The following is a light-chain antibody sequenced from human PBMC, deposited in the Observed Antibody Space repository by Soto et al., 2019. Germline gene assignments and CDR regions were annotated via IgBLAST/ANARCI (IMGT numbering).Light chain of an antibody. V-gene: IGLV2-14*01. J-gene: IGLJ3*02. CDR2: EVS. CDR3: SSFTISSTLEV. Sequence: QSVLTQPASVSGSPVQSITISCTGTISDVGGYNYVSWYQQHPGKVPKLMIYEVSNRPAGVSNRFAGSKSGNTASLTISGLQAEDEADYYCSSFTISSTLEVFGGGTKVTVL. CDR1: ISDVGGYNY.